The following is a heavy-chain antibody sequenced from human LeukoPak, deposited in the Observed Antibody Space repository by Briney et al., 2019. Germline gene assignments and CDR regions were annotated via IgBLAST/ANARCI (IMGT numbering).Heavy chain of an antibody. J-gene: IGHJ4*02. V-gene: IGHV3-7*01. Sequence: GGSLRLSCAASGFIFKKYWMNWVRQVPGKGLECLANIKEDGSEAYYADSVKGRFTISRDNPKNLLFLQINSLRVEDTAVYYCARETPRRGETRDGYRWGQGTVVTVSS. CDR1: GFIFKKYW. CDR2: IKEDGSEA. CDR3: ARETPRRGETRDGYR. D-gene: IGHD5-24*01.